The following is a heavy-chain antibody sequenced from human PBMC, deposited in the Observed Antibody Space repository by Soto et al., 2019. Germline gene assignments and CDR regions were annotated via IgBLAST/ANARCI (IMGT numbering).Heavy chain of an antibody. Sequence: PSETLSLTCVVSGGSISSGNWWSWVRQPPGKGLEWIGEIYHIGSTNYNPSLKSRVTISVDTSKNQFSLKLSSVTAADTAVYYCARGIEGWYQGRYYYGMDVWGQGTTVTVSS. J-gene: IGHJ6*02. CDR1: GGSISSGNW. CDR3: ARGIEGWYQGRYYYGMDV. V-gene: IGHV4-4*02. D-gene: IGHD6-19*01. CDR2: IYHIGST.